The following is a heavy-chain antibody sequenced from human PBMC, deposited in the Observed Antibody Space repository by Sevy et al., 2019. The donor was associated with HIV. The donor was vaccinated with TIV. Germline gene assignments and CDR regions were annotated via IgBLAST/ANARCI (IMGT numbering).Heavy chain of an antibody. D-gene: IGHD1-26*01. CDR1: GFTVSSNH. V-gene: IGHV3-53*01. J-gene: IGHJ6*02. CDR3: ARAPRGIVGATYYYYGMDV. CDR2: IYSGGST. Sequence: GGSLRLSCAASGFTVSSNHMSWVRQAPGKGLEWVSVIYSGGSTYYADSVKGRFTISRDNSKNTLYLQMNSLRAEDTAVYYCARAPRGIVGATYYYYGMDVWGQGTTVTVSS.